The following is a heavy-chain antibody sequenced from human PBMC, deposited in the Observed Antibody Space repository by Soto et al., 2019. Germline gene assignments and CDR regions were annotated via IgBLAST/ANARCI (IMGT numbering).Heavy chain of an antibody. CDR1: GYTFTSYG. D-gene: IGHD6-19*01. CDR3: ARWDEGAVAGTACYFDY. V-gene: IGHV1-18*01. CDR2: ISAYNGNT. J-gene: IGHJ4*02. Sequence: ASVKVSCKASGYTFTSYGISWVRQAPGQGLEWMGWISAYNGNTNYAQKLQGRVTMTTDTSTSTAYMELRSLRSDDTAVYYCARWDEGAVAGTACYFDYWGQGTLVTVSS.